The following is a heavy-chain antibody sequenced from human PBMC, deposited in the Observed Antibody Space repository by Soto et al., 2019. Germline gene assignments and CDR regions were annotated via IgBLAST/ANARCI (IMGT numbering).Heavy chain of an antibody. D-gene: IGHD3-10*01. Sequence: GGSLRLSCAASGFTFSSYAMSWVRQAPGKGLEWVSAISGSGGSTYYADSVKGRFTISRDNSKNTLYLQMNSLRAEDTAVYYCAKDPRMGSGSSKSGYFDYWGQGTLVTVSS. CDR3: AKDPRMGSGSSKSGYFDY. CDR2: ISGSGGST. J-gene: IGHJ4*02. V-gene: IGHV3-23*01. CDR1: GFTFSSYA.